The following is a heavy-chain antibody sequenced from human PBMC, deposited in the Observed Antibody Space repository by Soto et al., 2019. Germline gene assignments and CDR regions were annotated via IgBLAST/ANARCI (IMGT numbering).Heavy chain of an antibody. CDR1: VFSISSINC. CDR3: ARLVVPHANIMD. V-gene: IGHV4-4*02. D-gene: IGHD2-2*01. CDR2: IYHIVST. Sequence: SETLSLTCSFSVFSISSINCCSCVRQHPGKGLEWIGEIYHIVSTNYNPSLKSRVTISVDKSKNQFSVKLSSVTAAETAVYYCARLVVPHANIMDWGQGTMVTVSS. J-gene: IGHJ4*02.